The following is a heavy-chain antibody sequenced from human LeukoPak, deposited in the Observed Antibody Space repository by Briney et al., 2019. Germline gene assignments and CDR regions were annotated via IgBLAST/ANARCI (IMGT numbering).Heavy chain of an antibody. CDR2: INHSGST. V-gene: IGHV4-34*09. CDR1: GGSFSGYY. CDR3: AGANSGYYREDSYFDS. J-gene: IGHJ4*02. D-gene: IGHD5-12*01. Sequence: SETLSLTCAVYGGSFSGYYWSWIRQPPGKGLEWIGEINHSGSTNYNPSLKSRVTISVDTSKNQFSLKLSSVTAADTAVFYCAGANSGYYREDSYFDSWGQGTLVTVSS.